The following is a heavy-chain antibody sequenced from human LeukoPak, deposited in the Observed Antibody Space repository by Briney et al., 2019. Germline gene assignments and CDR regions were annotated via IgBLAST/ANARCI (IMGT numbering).Heavy chain of an antibody. CDR1: GYTFTGYY. D-gene: IGHD6-13*01. V-gene: IGHV1-2*02. Sequence: ASVKVSCKASGYTFTGYYMQWVRQAPGQGLEWMGWINPNSGGAKIAQKFQARVTMTRDTSISTAYMELSRLTSDDTAVYYCARGSYWFDAWGQGTLVPVSS. CDR2: INPNSGGA. J-gene: IGHJ5*02. CDR3: ARGSYWFDA.